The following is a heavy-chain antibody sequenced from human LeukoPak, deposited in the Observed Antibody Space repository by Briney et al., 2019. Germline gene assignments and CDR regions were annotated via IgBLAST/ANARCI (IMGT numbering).Heavy chain of an antibody. CDR1: GFIFSNSW. CDR2: IKQDASEK. D-gene: IGHD3-22*01. Sequence: GGSLRLSCAASGFIFSNSWMSWVRQTPGKGLEWVANIKQDASEKYYVDSVEGRFIISRDNAKNSLYVQMNRLRAEDTAVYYCARRGYPTSPVGAFDIWGQGTMVTVSS. CDR3: ARRGYPTSPVGAFDI. V-gene: IGHV3-7*01. J-gene: IGHJ3*02.